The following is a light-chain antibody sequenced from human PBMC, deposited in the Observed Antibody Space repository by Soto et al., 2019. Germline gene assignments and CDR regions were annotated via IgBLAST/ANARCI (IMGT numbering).Light chain of an antibody. Sequence: SHSPGTLSLSTGERATLPCRASQSVNNNYVAWSQQKPGQAPMLVIYDASNRATGIPARFSGSGSGTDFTRTISSLEPEDFAVYYCQQRGDSPWTFAQGTKV. CDR1: QSVNNNY. V-gene: IGKV3-20*01. CDR3: QQRGDSPWT. J-gene: IGKJ1*01. CDR2: DAS.